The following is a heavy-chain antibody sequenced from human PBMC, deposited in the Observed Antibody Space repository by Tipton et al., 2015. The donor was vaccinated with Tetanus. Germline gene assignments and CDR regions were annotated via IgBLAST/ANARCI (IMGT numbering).Heavy chain of an antibody. J-gene: IGHJ1*01. CDR2: VYYTGDT. D-gene: IGHD2-8*02. Sequence: TLSLTCTVSGDSVSGYYWSWIRQPPGKGLEWVGYVYYTGDTNYNPSLKSRVTISTDRSENQISLRMTSVTAADTAVYYCAGVTAQRTEPYFEHWGQGTQVTVSS. CDR3: AGVTAQRTEPYFEH. V-gene: IGHV4-59*02. CDR1: GDSVSGYY.